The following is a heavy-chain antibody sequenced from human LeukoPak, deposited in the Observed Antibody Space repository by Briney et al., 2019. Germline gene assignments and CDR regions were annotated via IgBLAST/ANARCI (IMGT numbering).Heavy chain of an antibody. CDR2: INHSGST. CDR3: ARGPAMPDY. J-gene: IGHJ4*02. Sequence: PSETLSLTCAVYGGSFSGYYWSWIRQPPGKGLEWIGEINHSGSTNYNPSLKSRVTISVDTSKNQFSLKLSSVTAADTAVYYCARGPAMPDYWGQGTLVTVSS. CDR1: GGSFSGYY. V-gene: IGHV4-34*01. D-gene: IGHD2-2*01.